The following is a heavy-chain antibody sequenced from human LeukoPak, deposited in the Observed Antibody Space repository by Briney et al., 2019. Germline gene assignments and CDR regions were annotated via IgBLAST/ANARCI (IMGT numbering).Heavy chain of an antibody. CDR2: IYHSGST. D-gene: IGHD3-22*01. CDR3: ARARPHYYDSSGYYYFDY. CDR1: GGSISSGGYS. Sequence: SETLSLTCAVSGGSISSGGYSWSWIRQPPGKGLEWIGYIYHSGSTYYNPSLKSRVTISVDRSKNPFSLRLSSVTAADTAVYYCARARPHYYDSSGYYYFDYWGQGTLVTVSS. V-gene: IGHV4-30-2*01. J-gene: IGHJ4*02.